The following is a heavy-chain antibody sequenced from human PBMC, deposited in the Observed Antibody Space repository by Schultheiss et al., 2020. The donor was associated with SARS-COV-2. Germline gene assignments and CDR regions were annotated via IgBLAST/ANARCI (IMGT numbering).Heavy chain of an antibody. D-gene: IGHD6-19*01. CDR1: GFTFSSYA. CDR2: ISGSGGST. Sequence: GGSLRLSCAASGFTFSSYAMSWVRQAPGKGLEWVSGISGSGGSTYYADSVKGRFTISRDNSKNTLYLQMSSLRAEDTALYYCAKDGIVRQWLVLTGYYYYGMDVWGQGTTVTVAS. J-gene: IGHJ6*02. CDR3: AKDGIVRQWLVLTGYYYYGMDV. V-gene: IGHV3-23*01.